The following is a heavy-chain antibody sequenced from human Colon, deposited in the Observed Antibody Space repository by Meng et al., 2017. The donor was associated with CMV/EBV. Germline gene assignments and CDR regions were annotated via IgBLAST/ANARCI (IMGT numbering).Heavy chain of an antibody. D-gene: IGHD3-10*01. J-gene: IGHJ4*02. CDR2: IWFDGTKK. Sequence: SGFSFSSYGFRWVRRAPGKGLEWVGLIWFDGTKKYYADCVRGGFTISRDDYKNTLYLQMSSLRSEDTALYYCARDKGDFASGTSNFDSWGQGTLVTVSS. CDR3: ARDKGDFASGTSNFDS. CDR1: GFSFSSYG. V-gene: IGHV3-33*01.